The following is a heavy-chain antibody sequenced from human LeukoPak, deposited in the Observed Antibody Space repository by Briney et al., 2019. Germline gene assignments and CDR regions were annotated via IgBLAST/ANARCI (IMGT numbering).Heavy chain of an antibody. D-gene: IGHD3-22*01. J-gene: IGHJ4*02. CDR3: ARDQGENYDSSGYYPY. V-gene: IGHV3-11*06. CDR2: ISGSSSST. CDR1: GFTFSDYY. Sequence: PGGSLRLSCAASGFTFSDYYMSWIRQAPGKGLEWASYISGSSSSTNYADSVKGRFTISRDNAKNSLYLQMNSLRAEDTAVYYCARDQGENYDSSGYYPYWGQGTLVTVSS.